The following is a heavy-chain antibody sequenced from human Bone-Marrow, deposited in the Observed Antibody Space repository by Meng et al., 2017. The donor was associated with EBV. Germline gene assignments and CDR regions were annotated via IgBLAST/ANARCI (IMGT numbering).Heavy chain of an antibody. J-gene: IGHJ4*02. Sequence: HVQLVQSGGEVQMPGASVRVPCKTSGYTFSSFTLNWVRQVPGQGFEWVGWIHGYSANTHYAQKFHGRVNMSTDTSTDTSYMELKNLRPDDTAIYYCVRFSNYVLDHWGQGTLVTVSS. CDR3: VRFSNYVLDH. CDR2: IHGYSANT. D-gene: IGHD3-10*01. V-gene: IGHV1-18*01. CDR1: GYTFSSFT.